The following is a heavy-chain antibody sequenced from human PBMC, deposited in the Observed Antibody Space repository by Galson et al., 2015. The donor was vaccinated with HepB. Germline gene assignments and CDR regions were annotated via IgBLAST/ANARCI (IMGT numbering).Heavy chain of an antibody. Sequence: TLSLTCAVSGGSISSGGYSWSWIRQPPGKGLEWIGYIYHSGSTYYNPSLKSRVTISVDRSKNQFSLKLSSVTAADTAVYYCARVSGVGIAAAFDYWGQGTLVTVSS. CDR3: ARVSGVGIAAAFDY. CDR1: GGSISSGGYS. J-gene: IGHJ4*02. V-gene: IGHV4-30-2*01. CDR2: IYHSGST. D-gene: IGHD6-13*01.